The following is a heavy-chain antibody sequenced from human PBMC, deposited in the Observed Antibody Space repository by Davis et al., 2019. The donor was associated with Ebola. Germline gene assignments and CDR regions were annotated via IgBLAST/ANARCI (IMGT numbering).Heavy chain of an antibody. V-gene: IGHV3-20*04. D-gene: IGHD3-10*01. CDR2: INWNGGST. Sequence: PGGSLRLSCAASGFTFDDFAMAWVRQAPGKGLEWVSGINWNGGSTGYADSVKGRFTISRDNARNLLYLQMNSLRAEDTAVYYCAKEESGGYYYYGMDVWGKGTTVTVSS. CDR1: GFTFDDFA. J-gene: IGHJ6*04. CDR3: AKEESGGYYYYGMDV.